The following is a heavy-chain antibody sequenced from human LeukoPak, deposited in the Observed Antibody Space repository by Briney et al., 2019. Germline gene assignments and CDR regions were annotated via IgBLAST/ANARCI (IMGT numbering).Heavy chain of an antibody. V-gene: IGHV3-23*01. Sequence: PGGSLRLSCAASGFTFSSYAMSWVCQAPGKGLEWVSAISGSGGSTYYADSVKGRFTISRDNSKNTLYLQMDSLRAEDTAVYYCAKVLGRSGWQTEYWGQGTLVNVSS. CDR2: ISGSGGST. CDR1: GFTFSSYA. D-gene: IGHD6-19*01. CDR3: AKVLGRSGWQTEY. J-gene: IGHJ4*02.